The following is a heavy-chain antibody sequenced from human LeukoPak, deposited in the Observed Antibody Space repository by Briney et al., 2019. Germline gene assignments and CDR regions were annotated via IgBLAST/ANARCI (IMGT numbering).Heavy chain of an antibody. J-gene: IGHJ4*02. CDR2: INPNSGGT. CDR3: ARVHCSGGSCYRGGSDY. Sequence: GASVKVSCKASGYTFTGYYMHWVRQAPGQGLEWMGWINPNSGGTNYAQKFQGRVTMTRDTSISTAYMELSRLRSDDTAVYYCARVHCSGGSCYRGGSDYWGQGTLVTVSS. CDR1: GYTFTGYY. V-gene: IGHV1-2*02. D-gene: IGHD2-15*01.